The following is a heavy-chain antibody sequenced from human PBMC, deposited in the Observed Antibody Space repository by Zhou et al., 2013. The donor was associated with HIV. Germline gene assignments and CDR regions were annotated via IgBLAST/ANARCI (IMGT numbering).Heavy chain of an antibody. CDR2: IIPIFGTA. J-gene: IGHJ4*02. V-gene: IGHV1-69*12. CDR1: GGTFSSYA. D-gene: IGHD3-10*01. Sequence: QVQLVQSGAEVKKPGSSVKVSCKASGGTFSSYAISWVRQAPGQGLEWMGGIIPIFGTANYAQKFQGRVTITADESTSTAYMDLSSLRSEDTAVYYCARGKVATGGPASDYWGQGTLVTVSS. CDR3: ARGKVATGGPASDY.